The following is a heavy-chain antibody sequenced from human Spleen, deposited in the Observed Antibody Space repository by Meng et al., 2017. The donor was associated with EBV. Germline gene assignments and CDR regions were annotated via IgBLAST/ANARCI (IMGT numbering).Heavy chain of an antibody. V-gene: IGHV1-69*01. J-gene: IGHJ4*02. CDR3: ASESGRGFTSDY. CDR1: RGTFRSDA. Sequence: QVKVVQSGAEVKKPGSSVKVSCKTSRGTFRSDASSWVRQARGQGLEWMGGLIPMSDAPHYAQKFQGRVTITADESTSTHYMDLSGLRSEDTAVYYCASESGRGFTSDYWGQGTLVTVSS. D-gene: IGHD3-10*01. CDR2: LIPMSDAP.